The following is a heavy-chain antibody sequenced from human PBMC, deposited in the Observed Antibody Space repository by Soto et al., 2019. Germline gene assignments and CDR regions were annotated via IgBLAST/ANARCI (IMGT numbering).Heavy chain of an antibody. D-gene: IGHD5-12*01. CDR3: ARVGLRLGYSGYDPAPGADY. Sequence: SETLSLTCAVYGGSFSGYYWSWIRQPPGKGLEWIGEINHSGSTNYNPSLKSRVTISVDTSKNQFSLKLSSVTAADTAVYYCARVGLRLGYSGYDPAPGADYWGQGTLVTVSS. CDR2: INHSGST. J-gene: IGHJ4*02. CDR1: GGSFSGYY. V-gene: IGHV4-34*01.